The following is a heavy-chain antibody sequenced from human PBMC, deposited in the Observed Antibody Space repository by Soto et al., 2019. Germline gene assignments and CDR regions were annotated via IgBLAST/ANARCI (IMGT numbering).Heavy chain of an antibody. J-gene: IGHJ6*02. Sequence: SGTLSLTCTVSGASTSSYYWSWTRQPPGKGLEWIGYIYYSGSTNYNPSLKSRVTISVDTSKNQFSLRLSSVTAADTAVYHCARQMFIGGMDVWGQGTTVTVSS. D-gene: IGHD2-15*01. CDR1: GASTSSYY. CDR2: IYYSGST. V-gene: IGHV4-59*08. CDR3: ARQMFIGGMDV.